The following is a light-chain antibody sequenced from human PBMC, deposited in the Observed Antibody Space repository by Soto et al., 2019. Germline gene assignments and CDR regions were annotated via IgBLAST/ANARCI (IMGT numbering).Light chain of an antibody. V-gene: IGKV1-39*01. J-gene: IGKJ3*01. Sequence: DIELTQSPSSLSASVGDRVTIACRSSQNINIYLNWYQQKPGNAPKLLILESSSLQSGVPSRFSGSGSRRDFTLTISSPQREHFATYFCQQTSTAPFTFGPGTKVDIK. CDR3: QQTSTAPFT. CDR1: QNINIY. CDR2: ESS.